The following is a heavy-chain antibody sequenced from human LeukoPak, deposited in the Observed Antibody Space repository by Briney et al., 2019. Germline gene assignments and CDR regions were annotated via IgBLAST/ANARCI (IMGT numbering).Heavy chain of an antibody. D-gene: IGHD4-23*01. Sequence: GGSLRLSCAASGFTFSNAWMSWVRQAPGKGLEWVGRIKSKTDGGTTDYAAPVKGRFTISRDDSKNTLYLQMNSLKTEDTAVYYCTTLQTTVVTTDFDYWGQGTLVTVSS. V-gene: IGHV3-15*01. CDR1: GFTFSNAW. CDR3: TTLQTTVVTTDFDY. J-gene: IGHJ4*02. CDR2: IKSKTDGGTT.